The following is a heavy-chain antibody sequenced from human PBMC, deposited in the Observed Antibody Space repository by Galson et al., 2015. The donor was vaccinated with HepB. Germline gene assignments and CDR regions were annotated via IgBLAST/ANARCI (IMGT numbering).Heavy chain of an antibody. CDR3: ARDDLIAVAGDLDY. CDR2: ISAYNGNT. V-gene: IGHV1-18*04. D-gene: IGHD6-19*01. Sequence: SVKVSCKASGYTFTSYGISWVRQAPGQGLEWMGWISAYNGNTNYAQKLQGRVTMTTDTSTSTAYMELRSLRSDDTAVYYCARDDLIAVAGDLDYWGQGTLVTVSS. CDR1: GYTFTSYG. J-gene: IGHJ4*02.